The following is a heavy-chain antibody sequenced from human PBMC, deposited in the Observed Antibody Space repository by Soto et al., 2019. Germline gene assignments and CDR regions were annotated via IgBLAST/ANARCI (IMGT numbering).Heavy chain of an antibody. V-gene: IGHV4-31*03. CDR2: IYVTGAV. D-gene: IGHD2-21*01. Sequence: SETLSLTCSVSGAALNSGNYYWSWIRQVPGKGLEWIGHIYVTGAVDYNPSLRYRITISQDTSERQFSLNLRLVTAADTAVYYCARLRIATNNYKWFGPRGQRPLGTVSS. CDR1: GAALNSGNYY. J-gene: IGHJ5*02. CDR3: ARLRIATNNYKWFGP.